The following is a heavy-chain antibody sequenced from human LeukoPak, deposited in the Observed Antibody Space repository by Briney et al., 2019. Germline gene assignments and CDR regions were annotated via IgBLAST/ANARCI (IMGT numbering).Heavy chain of an antibody. J-gene: IGHJ6*03. V-gene: IGHV3-48*01. D-gene: IGHD6-19*01. CDR2: ISSSSSTI. CDR3: ARGSSGWSLYYYSYMDV. CDR1: GFTFSSYS. Sequence: GGSLRLSCAASGFTFSSYSMNWVRQAPGKGLEWVAYISSSSSTIYYADSVEGRFTISRDNAKNSLYLQMNSLKAEDTAVYYCARGSSGWSLYYYSYMDVWGKGTTVTISS.